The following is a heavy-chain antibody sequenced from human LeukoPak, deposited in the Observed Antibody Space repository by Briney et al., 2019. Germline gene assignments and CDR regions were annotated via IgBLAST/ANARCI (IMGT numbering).Heavy chain of an antibody. CDR2: IYSGGST. D-gene: IGHD3-10*01. CDR3: ARVRVYGSGSYRYFDY. CDR1: GFTVSSNS. V-gene: IGHV3-53*01. J-gene: IGHJ4*02. Sequence: GGSLRLSCAASGFTVSSNSMSWVRQAPGKGLEWVSVIYSGGSTYYADSVKGRFTISRDNSKNTLYLQMNSLRAEDTAVYYCARVRVYGSGSYRYFDYWGQGTLVTVSS.